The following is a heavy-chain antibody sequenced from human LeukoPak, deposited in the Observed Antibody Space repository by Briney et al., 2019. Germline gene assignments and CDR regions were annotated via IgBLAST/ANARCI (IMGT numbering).Heavy chain of an antibody. CDR1: GFTFSSYW. Sequence: PGGSLRLSCAASGFTFSSYWMSWVRQAPGKGLEWVSSISSSSSYIYYADSVKGRFTISRDNAKNSLYLQMNSLRAEDTAVYYCARDRYSGSYPFDYWGQGTLVTVSS. D-gene: IGHD1-26*01. CDR3: ARDRYSGSYPFDY. V-gene: IGHV3-21*01. CDR2: ISSSSSYI. J-gene: IGHJ4*02.